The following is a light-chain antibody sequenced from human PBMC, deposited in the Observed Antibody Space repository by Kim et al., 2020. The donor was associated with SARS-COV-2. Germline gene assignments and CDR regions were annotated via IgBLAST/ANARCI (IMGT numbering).Light chain of an antibody. Sequence: QSVLTQPASVSGSPGQSITISCIGTSSDVGGYNYVSWYQQHPGKAPQLMIYDVSNRPSGVSDRFSGSKSGNTASLTISGLQAEDEADYYCSSYTSTSTWVFGGGTKLTVL. CDR1: SSDVGGYNY. V-gene: IGLV2-14*03. CDR3: SSYTSTSTWV. J-gene: IGLJ3*02. CDR2: DVS.